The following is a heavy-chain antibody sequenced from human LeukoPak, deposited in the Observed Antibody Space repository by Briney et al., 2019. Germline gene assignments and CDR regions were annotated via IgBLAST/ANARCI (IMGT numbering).Heavy chain of an antibody. Sequence: ASVKVSCKASGYTFTGYYMHWVRQAPGQGLEWMGWINPNSGGTIYAQKFQGRVTMTEDTSTDTAYMELSSLRSEDTAVYYCATALVRDGYNCGFDYWGQGTLVTVSS. V-gene: IGHV1-2*02. D-gene: IGHD5-24*01. CDR2: INPNSGGT. J-gene: IGHJ4*02. CDR3: ATALVRDGYNCGFDY. CDR1: GYTFTGYY.